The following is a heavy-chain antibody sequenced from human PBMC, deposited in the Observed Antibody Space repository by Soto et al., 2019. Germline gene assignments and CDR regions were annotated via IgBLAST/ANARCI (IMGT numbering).Heavy chain of an antibody. CDR1: GGSISSSSYY. J-gene: IGHJ5*01. D-gene: IGHD3-22*01. Sequence: SETLSLTCTVSGGSISSSSYYWGWIRQPPGKGLEWIGSIYYSGSTYYNPSLKSRVTISVDTSKNQFSLKLTSVTAADTAVYYCARVQRIGVLTTWFDSWGQGTLVTVAS. CDR2: IYYSGST. CDR3: ARVQRIGVLTTWFDS. V-gene: IGHV4-39*01.